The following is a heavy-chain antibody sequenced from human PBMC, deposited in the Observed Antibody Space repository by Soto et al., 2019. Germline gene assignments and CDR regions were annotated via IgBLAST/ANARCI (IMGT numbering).Heavy chain of an antibody. V-gene: IGHV4-34*01. Sequence: ETLSLTCAVYGGSFSGYYWSWIRQPPGKGLEWIGEINHSGSTNYNPSLKSRVTISVDMSKNQFSLKLSSVTAADTAVYYCARDSLDYYGSGSPGMDVWGQGTTVTV. CDR2: INHSGST. CDR1: GGSFSGYY. CDR3: ARDSLDYYGSGSPGMDV. D-gene: IGHD3-10*01. J-gene: IGHJ6*02.